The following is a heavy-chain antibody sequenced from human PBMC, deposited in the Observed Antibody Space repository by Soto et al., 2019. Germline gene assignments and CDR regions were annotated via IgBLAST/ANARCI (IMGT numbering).Heavy chain of an antibody. D-gene: IGHD3-22*01. J-gene: IGHJ4*02. V-gene: IGHV1-18*01. CDR3: ARDPLNYYDSSLSTPLDY. Sequence: ASVKVSCKASGYTFTSYGISWVRQAPGQGLEWMGWISAYNGNTNYAQKLQGRVTMTTDTSTSTAYMELRSLRSDDTAVYYCARDPLNYYDSSLSTPLDYWGQGTLVTVS. CDR1: GYTFTSYG. CDR2: ISAYNGNT.